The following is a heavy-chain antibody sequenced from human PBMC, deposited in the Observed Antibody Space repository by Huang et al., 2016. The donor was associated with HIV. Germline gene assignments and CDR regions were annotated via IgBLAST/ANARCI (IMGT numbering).Heavy chain of an antibody. CDR2: IRDDGNNY. CDR3: AKDLTYTFGRHFDY. J-gene: IGHJ4*02. D-gene: IGHD3-3*01. CDR1: GFTFGGFG. Sequence: QVQLVESGGGVVQPGGSLRLSCTASGFTFGGFGMHWVRQAPGKGREWLAFIRDDGNNYYYADSVRGRFTISRDNSKDTLYLQMNRLRPDDSAVYYCAKDLTYTFGRHFDYWGRGTLVTVSS. V-gene: IGHV3-30*02.